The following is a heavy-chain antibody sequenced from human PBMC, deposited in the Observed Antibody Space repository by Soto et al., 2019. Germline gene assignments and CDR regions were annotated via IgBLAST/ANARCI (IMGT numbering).Heavy chain of an antibody. V-gene: IGHV4-34*01. CDR3: ASSYCGGNCYSNLPLDYYYYGMDV. CDR1: GGSFSGYY. J-gene: IGHJ6*02. CDR2: INHSGST. D-gene: IGHD2-21*02. Sequence: SETLSLTCAVYGGSFSGYYWSWIRQPPGKGLEWIGEINHSGSTNYNPSLKSRVTISVATSKNQFSLKLSSVTAADTAVYYCASSYCGGNCYSNLPLDYYYYGMDVWGQGTTVTVSS.